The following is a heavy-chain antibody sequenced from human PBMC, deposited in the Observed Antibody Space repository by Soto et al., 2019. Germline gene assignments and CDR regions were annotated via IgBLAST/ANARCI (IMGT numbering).Heavy chain of an antibody. J-gene: IGHJ3*02. Sequence: GGSMRLSCAASGFTFSSYAMHWVRQALGKGLEWVAVISYDGSNKYYADSVKGRFTISRDNSKNTLYLQMNSLRAEGTAVYCCLSFRAAGYDSSGTTDAFDIWGQGTMFTVSS. CDR2: ISYDGSNK. V-gene: IGHV3-30-3*01. CDR1: GFTFSSYA. CDR3: LSFRAAGYDSSGTTDAFDI. D-gene: IGHD3-22*01.